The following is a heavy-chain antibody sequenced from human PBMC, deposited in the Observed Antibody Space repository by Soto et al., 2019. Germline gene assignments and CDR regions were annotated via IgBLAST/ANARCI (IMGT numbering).Heavy chain of an antibody. Sequence: ASVKVSCKASGYTVTSYYMHWVRQVPGQGLEWMGIINPKSGSTTYAGKFQGRVTMTRDTSTNTVYMELTSLTSGDTAVYYCARAGIAYCTSTTCYLYYYVMDVWGQGTTVTVSS. J-gene: IGHJ6*02. V-gene: IGHV1-46*01. CDR1: GYTVTSYY. D-gene: IGHD2-2*01. CDR3: ARAGIAYCTSTTCYLYYYVMDV. CDR2: INPKSGST.